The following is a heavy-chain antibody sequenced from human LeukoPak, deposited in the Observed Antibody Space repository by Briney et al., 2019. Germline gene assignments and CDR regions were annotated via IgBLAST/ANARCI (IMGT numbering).Heavy chain of an antibody. CDR2: IKHDGSEQ. CDR3: ARSPTYYDFWSGYKFIDY. D-gene: IGHD3-3*01. Sequence: GGSLRLSCAASGFTFSTYWMSWVRQAPGKGLEWVANIKHDGSEQYYVDSVKGRFTISRHNAKNSLYLQMNSLGVEDTAVYYCARSPTYYDFWSGYKFIDYWGQGTLVTVSS. V-gene: IGHV3-7*01. CDR1: GFTFSTYW. J-gene: IGHJ4*02.